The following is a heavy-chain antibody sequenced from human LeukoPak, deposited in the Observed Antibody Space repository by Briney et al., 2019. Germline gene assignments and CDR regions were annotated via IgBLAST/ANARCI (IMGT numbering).Heavy chain of an antibody. CDR1: GFSFSSFG. D-gene: IGHD3-22*01. CDR3: ARQRYYYDTSVLDAFDI. V-gene: IGHV3-23*01. CDR2: ISGSGGTT. Sequence: PGESLRLSCLVSGFSFSSFGMHWVRQAPGKGLEWVSTISGSGGTTYYADSLKGRFSISRDTSKNTLYLQMNSLRAEDTAVYYCARQRYYYDTSVLDAFDIWGQGTMVTVSS. J-gene: IGHJ3*02.